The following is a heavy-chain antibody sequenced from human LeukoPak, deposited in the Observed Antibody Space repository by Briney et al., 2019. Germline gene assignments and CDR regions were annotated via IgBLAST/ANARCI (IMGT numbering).Heavy chain of an antibody. CDR3: ARVRGVAGTYYYYYMDV. CDR1: GYTFTSYD. CDR2: MNPNSGNT. Sequence: ASVKASCKASGYTFTSYDINWVRQATGLGLEWMGWMNPNSGNTGYAQKFQGRVTMTRNTSISTAYMELSSLRSEDTAVYYCARVRGVAGTYYYYYMDVWGKGTTVTVSS. V-gene: IGHV1-8*01. J-gene: IGHJ6*03. D-gene: IGHD6-19*01.